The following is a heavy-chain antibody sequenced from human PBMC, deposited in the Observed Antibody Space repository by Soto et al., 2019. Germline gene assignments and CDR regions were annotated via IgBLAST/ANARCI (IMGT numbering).Heavy chain of an antibody. CDR1: GYIFVNYG. D-gene: IGHD3-16*01. Sequence: QVQLVQSGDEVRKPGSSVKVSCKASGYIFVNYGIAWVRQAPGQGLEWMGWISPYSGNTHYASKVQRILPTTTGTSTSTAYMDRGSLTSDDTAVYYCAMVDNYVTPTPPDVWGQGTTVTVSS. CDR3: AMVDNYVTPTPPDV. J-gene: IGHJ6*02. CDR2: ISPYSGNT. V-gene: IGHV1-18*01.